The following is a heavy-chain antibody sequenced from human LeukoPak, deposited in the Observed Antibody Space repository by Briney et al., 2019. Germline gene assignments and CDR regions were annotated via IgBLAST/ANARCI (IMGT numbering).Heavy chain of an antibody. V-gene: IGHV3-21*01. Sequence: NAGGSLRLSCAASGFTFNNYAMNWVRQAPGKGLEWVSCISSKSSYIYYADSVRGRFTISRDNARNSLYLQMNSLRAEDTAVYYCARGKGYLLRPEEYGVDVWGQGTTATVSS. J-gene: IGHJ6*02. CDR1: GFTFNNYA. D-gene: IGHD3-22*01. CDR2: ISSKSSYI. CDR3: ARGKGYLLRPEEYGVDV.